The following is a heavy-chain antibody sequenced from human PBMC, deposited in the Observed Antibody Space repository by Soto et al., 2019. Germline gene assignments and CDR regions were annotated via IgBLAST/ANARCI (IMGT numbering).Heavy chain of an antibody. CDR3: ARESSGTQYFDY. CDR1: GYTFTSYY. J-gene: IGHJ4*02. D-gene: IGHD6-19*01. CDR2: SHVGPDTT. V-gene: IGHV1-46*01. Sequence: QVQLEQSGAEVKKPGASMKVSCQASGYTFTSYYIHWVRQAPGQGLEWMGVSHVGPDTTMYAQKFQGRGTMTRDTSTSPVYMELSSLISEDTAVYFCARESSGTQYFDYWGQGTLVTVSS.